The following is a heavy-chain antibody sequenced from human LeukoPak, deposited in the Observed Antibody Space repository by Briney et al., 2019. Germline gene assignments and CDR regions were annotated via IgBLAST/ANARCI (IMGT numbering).Heavy chain of an antibody. CDR1: GGSISSGGYS. Sequence: SQTLSLTCAVFGGSISSGGYSWSWIRQPPGKGLEWIGYIYHSGSTYYNPSLKSRVTISVDRSKNQFSLKLSSVTAADTAVYYCARYLIGDSTSRRVDYWGQGTLVTVSS. CDR3: ARYLIGDSTSRRVDY. CDR2: IYHSGST. J-gene: IGHJ4*02. D-gene: IGHD3-22*01. V-gene: IGHV4-30-2*01.